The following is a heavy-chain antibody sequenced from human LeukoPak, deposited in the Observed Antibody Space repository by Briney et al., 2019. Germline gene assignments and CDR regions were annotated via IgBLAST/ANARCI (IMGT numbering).Heavy chain of an antibody. CDR1: GFTFSSYN. CDR2: ISSSGSTI. Sequence: GGSLRLSCAASGFTFSSYNMNWVRQAPGKGLEWVSDISSSGSTIYFADSVKGRFTISRDNAKNSLYLQMNSLRAEDTAVYYCARDSGSYRYYFYGMDVWGQGTTVTVSS. V-gene: IGHV3-48*01. CDR3: ARDSGSYRYYFYGMDV. J-gene: IGHJ6*02. D-gene: IGHD1-26*01.